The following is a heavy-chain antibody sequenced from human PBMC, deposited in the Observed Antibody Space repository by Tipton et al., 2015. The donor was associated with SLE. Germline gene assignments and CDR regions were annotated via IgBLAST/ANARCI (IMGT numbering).Heavy chain of an antibody. J-gene: IGHJ6*02. CDR2: IYSGGNT. V-gene: IGHV3-66*01. CDR3: ARSSSSRYYYALDV. D-gene: IGHD6-6*01. CDR1: GFTVSNDY. Sequence: SLRLSCAASGFTVSNDYMAWVRQAPGKGLEWVSIIYSGGNTYSADSVNGRFTISRDNSQNTLYLQMNSLRAEDTAVYYCARSSSSRYYYALDVWGQGTTVAVS.